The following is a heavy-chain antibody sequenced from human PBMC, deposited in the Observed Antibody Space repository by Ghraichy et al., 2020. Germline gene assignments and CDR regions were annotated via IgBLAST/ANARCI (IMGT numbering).Heavy chain of an antibody. CDR3: ARGAVDCTNGVCYRRADY. CDR1: GYTFTSYY. V-gene: IGHV1-46*03. D-gene: IGHD2-8*01. J-gene: IGHJ4*02. Sequence: ASVKVSCKASGYTFTSYYMHWVRQAPGQGLEWMGIINPSGGSTSYAQKFQGRVTMTRDTSTSPVYMELSSLRSEDTAVYYCARGAVDCTNGVCYRRADYWGQGTLVTVSS. CDR2: INPSGGST.